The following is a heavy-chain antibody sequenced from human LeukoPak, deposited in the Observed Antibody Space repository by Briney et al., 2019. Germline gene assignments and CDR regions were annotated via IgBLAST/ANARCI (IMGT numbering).Heavy chain of an antibody. CDR1: GYTFTGYD. CDR2: MNPNSGNT. V-gene: IGHV1-8*01. Sequence: ASVKVSCKASGYTFTGYDINWVRQATGQGLEWMGWMNPNSGNTGFAQKFQGRVTMTRNTSISTAYMELSSLRSEDTAVYYCATGPTQVVVLGYYYMDVWGKGTTVTVSS. CDR3: ATGPTQVVVLGYYYMDV. J-gene: IGHJ6*03. D-gene: IGHD2-2*01.